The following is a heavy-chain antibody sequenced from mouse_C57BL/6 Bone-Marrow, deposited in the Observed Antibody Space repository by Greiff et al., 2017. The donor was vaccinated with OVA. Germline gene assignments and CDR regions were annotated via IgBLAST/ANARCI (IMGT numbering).Heavy chain of an antibody. J-gene: IGHJ3*01. CDR1: GFSLTSYA. CDR2: IWTGGGT. Sequence: VKLQESGPGLVAPSQSLSITCTVSGFSLTSYAISWVRQPPGKGLEWLGVIWTGGGTNYNSALKSRLSISKDNSKSQVFLKMNSLQTDDTARYYCARKGAYDYDEGPFAYWGQGTLVTVSA. V-gene: IGHV2-9-1*01. CDR3: ARKGAYDYDEGPFAY. D-gene: IGHD2-4*01.